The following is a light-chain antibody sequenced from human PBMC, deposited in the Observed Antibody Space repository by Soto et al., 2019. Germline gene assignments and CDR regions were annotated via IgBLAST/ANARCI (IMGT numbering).Light chain of an antibody. V-gene: IGLV5-45*03. Sequence: QAVVTQPSSLSASPGASASLTCTLRSGINVGTYNIYWYQQKPGSPPQYLLRYKSDSDKQQGSGVPSRFSGSKDASANAGILLISGLQSDDEADYYCMIWHSSAVIFGGGTKVTVL. CDR3: MIWHSSAVI. J-gene: IGLJ2*01. CDR2: YKSDSDK. CDR1: SGINVGTYN.